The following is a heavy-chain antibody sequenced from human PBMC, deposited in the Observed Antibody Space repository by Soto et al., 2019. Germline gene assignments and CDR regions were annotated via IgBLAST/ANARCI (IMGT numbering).Heavy chain of an antibody. Sequence: PVGSLRLSCAASGFTFSDYYMSWIRQAPGKGLEWVSYISSSSSYTNYADSVKGRFTISRDNAKNSLYLQMNSLRAEDTAVYYCARVDDDVDIVPYGMDVWGQGTTVTVSS. CDR2: ISSSSSYT. J-gene: IGHJ6*02. V-gene: IGHV3-11*06. CDR3: ARVDDDVDIVPYGMDV. CDR1: GFTFSDYY. D-gene: IGHD5-12*01.